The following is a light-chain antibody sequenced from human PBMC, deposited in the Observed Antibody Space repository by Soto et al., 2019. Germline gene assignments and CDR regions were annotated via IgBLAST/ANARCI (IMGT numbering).Light chain of an antibody. CDR3: AAWDDSLNTYV. CDR2: YDD. Sequence: SALTQPPSVSEAPRQRVAISCTGSTSSIGNNAVHWFQQFPGKAPKLLVYYDDLVPSGVSARFSGSKSGTSASLAISGLQSEDEAYYYCAAWDDSLNTYVFGPGTKVTVL. J-gene: IGLJ1*01. V-gene: IGLV1-36*01. CDR1: TSSIGNNA.